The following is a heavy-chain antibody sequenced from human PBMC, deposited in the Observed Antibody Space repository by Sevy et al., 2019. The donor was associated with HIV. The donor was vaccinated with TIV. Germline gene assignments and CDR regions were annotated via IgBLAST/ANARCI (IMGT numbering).Heavy chain of an antibody. J-gene: IGHJ4*02. CDR1: GFTFSDIA. CDR2: ISTKPNNYAT. Sequence: GGSLKLSCAASGFTFSDIAMFWVRQASGRGLEWVGRISTKPNNYATALIAWVKDRFTISRDDSKNTTDLQMNSLNVEDTAVYFCTCGYGRFDFWGQGALVTVSS. V-gene: IGHV3-73*01. CDR3: TCGYGRFDF. D-gene: IGHD4-17*01.